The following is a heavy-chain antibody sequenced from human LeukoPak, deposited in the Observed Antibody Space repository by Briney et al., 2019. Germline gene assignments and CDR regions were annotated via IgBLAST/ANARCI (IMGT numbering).Heavy chain of an antibody. CDR1: GYTFTVYY. CDR3: AREVASIAVAGGDY. D-gene: IGHD6-19*01. Sequence: ASVKVSCKASGYTFTVYYMHWVRQAPGQGLEWMGWINPNSGGTNYAQKFQGRVTMTRDTSISTAYMELSRLRSDDTAVYYCAREVASIAVAGGDYWGQGTLVTVSS. V-gene: IGHV1-2*02. CDR2: INPNSGGT. J-gene: IGHJ4*02.